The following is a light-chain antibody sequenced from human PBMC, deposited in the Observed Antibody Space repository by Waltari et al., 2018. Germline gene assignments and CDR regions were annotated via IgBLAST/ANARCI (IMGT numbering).Light chain of an antibody. CDR1: QSVASSY. J-gene: IGKJ4*01. CDR3: QQYGRSLT. Sequence: EFVLTQSPGTLSLSPGERATISCRASQSVASSYLGWYQQKPGQAPRLLIFGSSKRATGIPDRFSGSWSGTDFTLTINGVEPEDFAVYYCQQYGRSLTFGGGTKVEI. CDR2: GSS. V-gene: IGKV3-20*01.